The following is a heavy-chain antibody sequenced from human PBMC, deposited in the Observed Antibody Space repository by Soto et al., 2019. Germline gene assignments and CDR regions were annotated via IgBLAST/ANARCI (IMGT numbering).Heavy chain of an antibody. CDR2: INAGNGNT. V-gene: IGHV1-3*01. CDR3: ARDRRYGVNWFDP. D-gene: IGHD3-10*01. J-gene: IGHJ5*02. Sequence: GESLKISCKASGYTFTSYAMHWVRQAPGQRLEWMGWINAGNGNTKYSQKFQGRVTITRDTSASTAYMELSSLRSEDTAVYYCARDRRYGVNWFDPWGQGTLVTVSS. CDR1: GYTFTSYA.